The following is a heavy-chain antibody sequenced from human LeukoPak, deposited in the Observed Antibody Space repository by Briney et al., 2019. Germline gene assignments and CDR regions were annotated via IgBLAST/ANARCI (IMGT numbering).Heavy chain of an antibody. J-gene: IGHJ4*02. CDR1: GFTFSSYN. D-gene: IGHD3-10*01. Sequence: SGGSLRLSCAASGFTFSSYNINWVRQAPGKGLEWVSYISRSGSSIYYADSVKGRFTISRDSAKNSVYLQMNSLSDEDTAVYRCARDFGDHGEFFDCWGQGTLVTVSS. CDR2: ISRSGSSI. CDR3: ARDFGDHGEFFDC. V-gene: IGHV3-48*02.